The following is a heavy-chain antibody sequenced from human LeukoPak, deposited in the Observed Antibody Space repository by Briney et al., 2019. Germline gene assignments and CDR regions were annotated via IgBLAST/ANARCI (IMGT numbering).Heavy chain of an antibody. J-gene: IGHJ3*02. V-gene: IGHV4-34*01. CDR2: INHSGST. CDR1: GGSFSGYY. D-gene: IGHD3-3*01. CDR3: ARSRYYDFWSDAFDI. Sequence: SETLSLTCAVYGGSFSGYYWSWIRQPPGKGLEWIGEINHSGSTNYNPSLKSRVTISVDTSKNQFSLKLSSVTAADTAVYYCARSRYYDFWSDAFDIWGQGTMVTVSS.